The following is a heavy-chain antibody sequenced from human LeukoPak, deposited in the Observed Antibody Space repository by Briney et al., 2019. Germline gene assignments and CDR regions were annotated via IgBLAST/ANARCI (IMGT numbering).Heavy chain of an antibody. CDR1: GFIINDYY. Sequence: GGSLRLSCAASGFIINDYYMTWIRQTPGKGLEWISDISDTGFTTYYADSVKGRFTISRDNAKNSLYLQMNSLRAEDTAVYYCTRPYGSGSPVRLGYYYYMDVWGKGTTVTVSS. CDR3: TRPYGSGSPVRLGYYYYMDV. CDR2: ISDTGFTT. J-gene: IGHJ6*03. V-gene: IGHV3-11*04. D-gene: IGHD6-19*01.